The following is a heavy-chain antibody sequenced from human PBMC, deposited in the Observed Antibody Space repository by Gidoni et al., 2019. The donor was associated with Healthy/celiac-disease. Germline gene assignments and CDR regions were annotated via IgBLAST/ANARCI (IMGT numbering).Heavy chain of an antibody. CDR1: GGSFSGYY. J-gene: IGHJ5*02. V-gene: IGHV4-34*01. CDR2: INHSGST. D-gene: IGHD6-13*01. Sequence: QVQLQQWGAGLLKPSETLSLTCAVYGGSFSGYYWSWIRQPPGKGLEWIGEINHSGSTNYNPSLKSRVTISVDTSKNQFSLKLSSVTAADTAVYYCARRPRTQQLSSWFDPWGQGTLVTVSS. CDR3: ARRPRTQQLSSWFDP.